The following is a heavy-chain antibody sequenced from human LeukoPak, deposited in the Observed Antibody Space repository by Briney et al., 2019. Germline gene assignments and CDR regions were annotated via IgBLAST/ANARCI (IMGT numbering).Heavy chain of an antibody. J-gene: IGHJ4*02. CDR3: ARLLGSVTTYDY. V-gene: IGHV4-31*11. D-gene: IGHD4-11*01. CDR2: IYYSGST. CDR1: GGSISSGGYY. Sequence: SQTLSLTCAVSGGSISSGGYYWSWIRQHPGKGLEWIGYIYYSGSTYYNPSLKSRVTISVDTSKNQFSLKLSSVTAADTAVYYCARLLGSVTTYDYWGQGTLVTVSS.